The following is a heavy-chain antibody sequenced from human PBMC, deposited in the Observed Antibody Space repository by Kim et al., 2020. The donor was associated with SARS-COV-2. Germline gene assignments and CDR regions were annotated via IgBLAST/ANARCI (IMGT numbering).Heavy chain of an antibody. CDR3: AKGGRAAVAGLYYYYGMDV. D-gene: IGHD6-19*01. Sequence: GGSLRLSCAASGFTFSSYAMSWVRQAPGKGLEWVSAISGSGGSTYYADSVKGRFTISRDNSKNTLYLQMNSLRAEDTAVYYCAKGGRAAVAGLYYYYGMDVWGQGTTVTVSS. CDR2: ISGSGGST. CDR1: GFTFSSYA. V-gene: IGHV3-23*01. J-gene: IGHJ6*02.